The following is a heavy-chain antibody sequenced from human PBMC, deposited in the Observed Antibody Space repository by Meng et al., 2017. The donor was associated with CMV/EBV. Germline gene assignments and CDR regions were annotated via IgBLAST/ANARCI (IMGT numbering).Heavy chain of an antibody. CDR2: ISSSSSYI. V-gene: IGHV3-21*01. D-gene: IGHD1-26*01. J-gene: IGHJ4*02. CDR1: GFTFSSYS. CDR3: ARDPHSGSYPVDY. Sequence: GGSLRLSCAASGFTFSSYSMNWVRQAPGKGLEWVSSISSSSSYIYYADSAKGRFTISRDNAKNSLYLQMNSLRAEDTAVYYCARDPHSGSYPVDYWGQGTLVTVSS.